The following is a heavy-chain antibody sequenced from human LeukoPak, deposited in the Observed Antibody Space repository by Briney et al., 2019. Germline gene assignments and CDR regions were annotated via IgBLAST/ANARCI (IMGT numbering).Heavy chain of an antibody. CDR1: GFTFDDYA. CDR3: ARVWDSGYDYGFDY. J-gene: IGHJ4*02. Sequence: GGSLRLSCAASGFTFDDYAMHWVRQAPGKGLEWVSGISWNSGSIGYADSVKGRFTISRDNAKNSLYLQMNSLRAEDTAVYYCARVWDSGYDYGFDYWGQGTLATVSS. CDR2: ISWNSGSI. D-gene: IGHD5-12*01. V-gene: IGHV3-9*01.